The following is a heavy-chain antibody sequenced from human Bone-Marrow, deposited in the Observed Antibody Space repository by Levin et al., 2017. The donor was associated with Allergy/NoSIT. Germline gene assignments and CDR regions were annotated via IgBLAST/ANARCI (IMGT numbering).Heavy chain of an antibody. D-gene: IGHD3-9*01. J-gene: IGHJ6*02. CDR2: IWYDGSNK. CDR3: ARDPELRYFDWLVYSYYYYYGMDV. CDR1: GFTFSSYG. V-gene: IGHV3-33*01. Sequence: GESLKISCAASGFTFSSYGMHWVRQAPGKGLEWVAVIWYDGSNKYYADSVKGRFTISRDNSKNTLYLQMNSLRAEDTAVYYCARDPELRYFDWLVYSYYYYYGMDVWGQGTTVTVSS.